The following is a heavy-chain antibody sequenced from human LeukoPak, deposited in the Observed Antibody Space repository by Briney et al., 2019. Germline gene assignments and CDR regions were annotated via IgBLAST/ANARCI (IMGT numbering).Heavy chain of an antibody. Sequence: SETLSLTCAVSGYSISSGYYWGWIRQPPGKGLVWIGSIYHSGSTYYNPSLKSRVTISVDTSKNQFSLKLSSVTASDTAVYYCARHGRYSSSWYRRGSNYWGQGTLVTVSS. J-gene: IGHJ4*02. CDR1: GYSISSGYY. V-gene: IGHV4-38-2*01. CDR2: IYHSGST. D-gene: IGHD6-13*01. CDR3: ARHGRYSSSWYRRGSNY.